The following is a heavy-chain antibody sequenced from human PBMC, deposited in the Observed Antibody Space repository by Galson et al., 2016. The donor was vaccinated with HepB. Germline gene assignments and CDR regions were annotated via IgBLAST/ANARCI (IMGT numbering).Heavy chain of an antibody. CDR1: GFSFSNFA. CDR2: IGYEGRSK. Sequence: SLRLSCAASGFSFSNFAMYWVRQAPGKGLEWVAAIGYEGRSKYYIDSVKGRFTISRDNSKHTFSLQMNSLRVEDTALYYCATATDYAFDIWGQGTMVNVAS. D-gene: IGHD3/OR15-3a*01. CDR3: ATATDYAFDI. V-gene: IGHV3-30*03. J-gene: IGHJ3*02.